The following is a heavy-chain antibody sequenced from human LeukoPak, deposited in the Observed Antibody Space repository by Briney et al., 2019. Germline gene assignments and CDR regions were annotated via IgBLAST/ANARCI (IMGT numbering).Heavy chain of an antibody. J-gene: IGHJ4*02. CDR3: ARRLSFDY. CDR1: GYTLSNHA. Sequence: GASVKVSCTGSGYTLSNHAFSWVRQAPGQGLEWMGWISAYNGNTNYAQKLQGRVTMTTDTSTSTAYMELRSLRSDDTAVYYCARRLSFDYWGQGTLVTVSS. D-gene: IGHD3-16*02. CDR2: ISAYNGNT. V-gene: IGHV1-18*04.